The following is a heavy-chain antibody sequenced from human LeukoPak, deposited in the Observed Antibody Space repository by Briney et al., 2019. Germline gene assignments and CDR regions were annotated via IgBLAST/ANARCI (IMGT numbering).Heavy chain of an antibody. CDR3: ARVSSPRRTNYFDY. D-gene: IGHD6-13*01. J-gene: IGHJ4*02. CDR1: GFTFSSYS. V-gene: IGHV3-21*01. CDR2: ISSSSSYI. Sequence: PGGSLRLSCAAPGFTFSSYSMNWVRQAPGKGLEWVSSISSSSSYIYYADSVKGRFTISRDNAKNSLYLQMNSLRAEDTAVYYCARVSSPRRTNYFDYWGQGTLVTVSS.